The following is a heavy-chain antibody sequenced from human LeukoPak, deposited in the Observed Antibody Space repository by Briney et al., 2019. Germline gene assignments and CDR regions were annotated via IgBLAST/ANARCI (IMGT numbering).Heavy chain of an antibody. CDR1: GGSISSGSYY. Sequence: SETLSLTCTVSGGSISSGSYYWSWIRQPAGKGLEWIGRIYTSGSTNYNPSLKSRVTISVDTSKNQFSLKLSSVTAADTAVYYCARRASMEDWFDPWGQGTLVTVSS. D-gene: IGHD2-8*01. CDR3: ARRASMEDWFDP. J-gene: IGHJ5*02. V-gene: IGHV4-61*02. CDR2: IYTSGST.